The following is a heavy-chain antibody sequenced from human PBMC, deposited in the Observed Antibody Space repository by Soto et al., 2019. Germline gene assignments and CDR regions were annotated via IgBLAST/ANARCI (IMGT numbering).Heavy chain of an antibody. Sequence: ASVKVSCKASGYSFSGYYMNWVRQAPGQGLEWMGWIKPNSGGTDYAQKFQGRVTMTRDTSISTAYMELRGLRYDDTAVYYCARSRGVIPRVTYNWFDPWGQGTLVTVSS. D-gene: IGHD3-10*01. J-gene: IGHJ5*02. V-gene: IGHV1-2*02. CDR3: ARSRGVIPRVTYNWFDP. CDR1: GYSFSGYY. CDR2: IKPNSGGT.